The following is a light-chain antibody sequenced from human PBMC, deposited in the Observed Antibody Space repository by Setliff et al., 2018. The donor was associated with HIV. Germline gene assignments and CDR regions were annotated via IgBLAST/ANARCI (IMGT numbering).Light chain of an antibody. V-gene: IGLV2-11*01. J-gene: IGLJ1*01. CDR1: SSDVGAYDY. CDR3: CSYAGTSSYI. Sequence: QSALTQPRSVSGSPGQSVTFSCTGSSSDVGAYDYVSWYQQHPGKAPKLILYDVIKRPSGVPDRFSGSKSGDTASLTISGLQSEDEADYYCCSYAGTSSYIFGSGTKVTV. CDR2: DVI.